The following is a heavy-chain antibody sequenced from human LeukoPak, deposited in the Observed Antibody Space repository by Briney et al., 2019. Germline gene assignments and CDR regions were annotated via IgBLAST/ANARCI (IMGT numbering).Heavy chain of an antibody. CDR3: AKLKGIVHY. Sequence: GGSLRLSCAASGFTFSSYWMSWVRQAPGKGLEWVANIKKDGSEKYYVDSVKGRFTISRDNAKTSLFLQMNSLRAEDTAVYYCAKLKGIVHYWGQGTLVTVSS. CDR2: IKKDGSEK. D-gene: IGHD1-26*01. V-gene: IGHV3-7*01. J-gene: IGHJ4*02. CDR1: GFTFSSYW.